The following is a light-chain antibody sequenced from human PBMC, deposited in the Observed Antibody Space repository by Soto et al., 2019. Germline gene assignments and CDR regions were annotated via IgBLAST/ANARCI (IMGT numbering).Light chain of an antibody. CDR1: QNVNTNY. Sequence: ETVLTQSPGTVWLSREAGTTLSCRASQNVNTNYFAWYQRKPGQAPRLLIYGTSSRATGIPDRFSASGSGTDFTLTISRLDPEDFAVYYCQQYGNSPLTFGRGTKVDIK. CDR2: GTS. CDR3: QQYGNSPLT. J-gene: IGKJ4*01. V-gene: IGKV3-20*01.